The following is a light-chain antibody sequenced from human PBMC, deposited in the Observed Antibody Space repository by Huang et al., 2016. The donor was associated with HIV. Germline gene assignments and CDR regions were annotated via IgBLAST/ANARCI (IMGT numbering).Light chain of an antibody. Sequence: DIQMTLSPSSLSASLGDRVTITCRASQSISTYLNWYQHKPGKAPKLLIYAASSLRSGVPSRFRGSGSGTDFTLTISSLQPEDSATYYCQKSYGSFGPGTRVDIK. CDR2: AAS. CDR3: QKSYGS. V-gene: IGKV1-39*01. CDR1: QSISTY. J-gene: IGKJ3*01.